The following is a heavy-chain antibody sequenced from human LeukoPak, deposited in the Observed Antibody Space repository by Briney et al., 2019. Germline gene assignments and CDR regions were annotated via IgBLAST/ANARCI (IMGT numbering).Heavy chain of an antibody. Sequence: PGGSLRLSCAASGFTFSSYNMNWVRQAPGKGLEWVSYISSASRSIYYADSVKGRFTISRDSAKDSLYLQMNSLRAEDTAVYYCARLVVGPTPYDYWGQGTLVTVSS. D-gene: IGHD1-26*01. CDR3: ARLVVGPTPYDY. CDR1: GFTFSSYN. V-gene: IGHV3-48*01. J-gene: IGHJ4*02. CDR2: ISSASRSI.